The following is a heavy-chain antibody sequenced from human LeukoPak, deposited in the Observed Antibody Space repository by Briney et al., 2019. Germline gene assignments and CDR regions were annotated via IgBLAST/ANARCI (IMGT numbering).Heavy chain of an antibody. V-gene: IGHV4-31*03. CDR1: GGSISSGGYY. CDR2: IYYSGST. Sequence: SETLSLTCTVSGGSISSGGYYWSWIRQHPGKGLEWIGYIYYSGSTYYNPSLKSRVTISVDTSKNQFSLKLSSVAAADTAVYYCARADCSSTSCPNDYWGQGILVSVSS. J-gene: IGHJ4*02. CDR3: ARADCSSTSCPNDY. D-gene: IGHD2-2*01.